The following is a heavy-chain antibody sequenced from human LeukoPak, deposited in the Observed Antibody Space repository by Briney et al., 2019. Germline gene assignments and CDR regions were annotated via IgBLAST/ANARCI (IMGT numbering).Heavy chain of an antibody. CDR1: GFTFSSYS. V-gene: IGHV3-21*01. CDR2: ISSSSSYI. D-gene: IGHD2-15*01. Sequence: GGSLRLSCAASGFTFSSYSMNWVRQAPGKGLEWVSSISSSSSYIYYADSVKGRFTISRDNAKNSLYLQMNSLRAEDTAVYYCASNYCSGGSCYPVFDYWGQGTLVTVSS. J-gene: IGHJ4*02. CDR3: ASNYCSGGSCYPVFDY.